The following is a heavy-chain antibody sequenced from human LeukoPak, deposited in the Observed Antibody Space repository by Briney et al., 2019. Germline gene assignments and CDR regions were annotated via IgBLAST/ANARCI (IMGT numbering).Heavy chain of an antibody. J-gene: IGHJ5*02. V-gene: IGHV1-18*01. CDR3: ARYCSGGSCYSRLNWFDP. CDR2: ISAYNGNT. D-gene: IGHD2-15*01. CDR1: GYTSTSYG. Sequence: ASVKVSCKASGYTSTSYGISWVRQAPGQGLEWMGWISAYNGNTNYAQKLQGRVTMTTDTSTSTAYMELRSLRSDDTAVYYCARYCSGGSCYSRLNWFDPWGQGTLVTVSS.